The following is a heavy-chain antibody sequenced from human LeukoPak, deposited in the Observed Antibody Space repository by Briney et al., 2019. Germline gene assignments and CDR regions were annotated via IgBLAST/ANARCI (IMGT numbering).Heavy chain of an antibody. Sequence: PSETLSLTCTVSGGSISSGSYYWGWIRQPPGKGLEWIGSIYYSGSTYYNPSLKSRVTISVDTSKNQFSLKLSSVTVADTAVYYCARHSSWFDPWGQGTLVIVSS. V-gene: IGHV4-39*01. CDR1: GGSISSGSYY. CDR2: IYYSGST. J-gene: IGHJ5*02. CDR3: ARHSSWFDP.